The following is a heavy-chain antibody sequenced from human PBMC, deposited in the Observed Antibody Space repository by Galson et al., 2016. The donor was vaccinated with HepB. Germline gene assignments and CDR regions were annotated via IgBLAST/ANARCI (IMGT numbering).Heavy chain of an antibody. J-gene: IGHJ4*02. CDR3: ARARKFGYVYNPFDY. V-gene: IGHV4-39*07. Sequence: SETLSLTCTVSGGSISDSRYYWGWIRQPPGKGLEWIGTISFSGSTYYNPSLKSRVTISSDTSKNRYSLNLNSITAADTAVYFCARARKFGYVYNPFDYWGQGTLITVSS. CDR1: GGSISDSRYY. CDR2: ISFSGST. D-gene: IGHD5-24*01.